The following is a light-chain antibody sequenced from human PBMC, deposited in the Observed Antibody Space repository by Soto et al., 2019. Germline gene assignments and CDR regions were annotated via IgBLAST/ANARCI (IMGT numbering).Light chain of an antibody. CDR2: DDD. J-gene: IGLJ1*01. Sequence: QAVVTQPPSVSAAPGQRVTISCSGSSSNIGGNSVSWYQQLPGTAPKLLIYDDDKRPSGIPDRFSSSKSGTSATLGITGFQTGDEADHYCGSWDSSLSAYVFGTGTKVTVL. CDR1: SSNIGGNS. CDR3: GSWDSSLSAYV. V-gene: IGLV1-51*01.